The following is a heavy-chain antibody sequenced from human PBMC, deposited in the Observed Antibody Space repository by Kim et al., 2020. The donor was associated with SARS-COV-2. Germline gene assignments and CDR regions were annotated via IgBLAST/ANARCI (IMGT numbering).Heavy chain of an antibody. CDR2: ISSSSSYI. V-gene: IGHV3-21*01. CDR1: GFTFSSYS. J-gene: IGHJ6*02. CDR3: ARDLVIFPGPHYYYGMDV. D-gene: IGHD2-21*01. Sequence: GGSLRLSCAASGFTFSSYSMNWVRQAPGKGLEWVSSISSSSSYIYYADSVKGRFTISRDNAKNSLYLQMNSLRAEDTAVYYCARDLVIFPGPHYYYGMDVWGQGTTVTVSS.